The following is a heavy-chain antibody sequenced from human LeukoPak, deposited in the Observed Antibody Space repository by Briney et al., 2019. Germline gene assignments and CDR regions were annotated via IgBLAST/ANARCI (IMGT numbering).Heavy chain of an antibody. Sequence: GASVKVSCKASGYTFATYGVSWVRQAPGQGLEFMGWISNYNGNTNYAQNLQGRVTMTTDTSTSTAYMELRSLRSDDTAVYYCARQTMIRGGNPSYYYYYYMDVWGKGTTVTVSS. CDR1: GYTFATYG. CDR3: ARQTMIRGGNPSYYYYYYMDV. J-gene: IGHJ6*03. CDR2: ISNYNGNT. D-gene: IGHD3-10*01. V-gene: IGHV1-18*01.